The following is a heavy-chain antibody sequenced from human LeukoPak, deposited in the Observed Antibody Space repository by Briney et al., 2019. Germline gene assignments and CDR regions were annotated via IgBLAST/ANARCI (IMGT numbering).Heavy chain of an antibody. Sequence: ASVKVSCKASGYTFTNYDIHWVRQATGQGLEWMGWMNPNSDNTHYAQKFQGRVTMTRNTSISTAYMELSSLRSDDTAVYYCARLFCSGGTCYPVDSSDSWGQGTLVTVSS. CDR1: GYTFTNYD. CDR3: ARLFCSGGTCYPVDSSDS. D-gene: IGHD2-15*01. CDR2: MNPNSDNT. V-gene: IGHV1-8*01. J-gene: IGHJ4*02.